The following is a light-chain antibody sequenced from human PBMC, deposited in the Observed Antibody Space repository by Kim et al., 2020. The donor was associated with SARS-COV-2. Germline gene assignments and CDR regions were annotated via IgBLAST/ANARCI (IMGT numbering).Light chain of an antibody. CDR2: GAS. V-gene: IGKV3-20*01. Sequence: EIVLTKSPDTLSLSPGERATLSCRASQRVNSNYLAWFQQKPGQAPRLLIYGASSRAAGIPDRFSGSGSETDFTLTISRLEPEDIAVYYCQKYDNAPWTFGQGTKVDIK. CDR1: QRVNSNY. CDR3: QKYDNAPWT. J-gene: IGKJ1*01.